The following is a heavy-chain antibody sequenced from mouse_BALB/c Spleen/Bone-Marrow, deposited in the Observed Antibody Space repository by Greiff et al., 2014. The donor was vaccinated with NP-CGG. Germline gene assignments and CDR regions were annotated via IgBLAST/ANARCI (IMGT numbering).Heavy chain of an antibody. J-gene: IGHJ2*01. CDR1: GYAFSSYW. V-gene: IGHV1-80*01. Sequence: QGQLKESGAELGRPGASVKIFCKASGYAFSSYWVKWGKQRAGQGLEWIGQIYPGDGDTNYNGKFKGKATLTADKSSSTAYMQLSSLTSEDSAVYFCARVRNWADYWGQGTTLTVSS. CDR2: IYPGDGDT. CDR3: ARVRNWADY. D-gene: IGHD4-1*01.